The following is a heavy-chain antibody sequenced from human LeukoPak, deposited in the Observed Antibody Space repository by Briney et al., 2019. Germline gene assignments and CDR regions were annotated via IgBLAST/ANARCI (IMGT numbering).Heavy chain of an antibody. Sequence: PGGSLRLSCAASGFTFSSYSMNWVRQTPGKGLEWVSYISSSGAYTTYADSVKGRFTISRDNAKNSLYLQMSSLRAEDTALYYCARDLYSSSWYRTYYFDYWGQGTLVTVSS. V-gene: IGHV3-21*05. J-gene: IGHJ4*02. CDR2: ISSSGAYT. D-gene: IGHD6-13*01. CDR3: ARDLYSSSWYRTYYFDY. CDR1: GFTFSSYS.